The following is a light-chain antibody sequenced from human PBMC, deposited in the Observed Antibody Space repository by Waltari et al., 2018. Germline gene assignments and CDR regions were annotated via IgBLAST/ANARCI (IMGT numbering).Light chain of an antibody. CDR1: SSNIGNNY. CDR3: GTWDSSLSAV. Sequence: QSVLTQPPSVSAAPGQKVTISCSGSSSNIGNNYVSWYQQLPGTAPKLLIYDNNKRPPGIPDRFPGSKSGTSATLGITGLQTGDEADYYCGTWDSSLSAVFGGGTKLTVL. CDR2: DNN. J-gene: IGLJ2*01. V-gene: IGLV1-51*01.